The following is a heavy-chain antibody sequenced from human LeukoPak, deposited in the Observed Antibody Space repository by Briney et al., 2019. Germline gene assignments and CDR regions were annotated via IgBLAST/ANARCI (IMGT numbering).Heavy chain of an antibody. CDR2: IYYSGST. Sequence: GSLRLSCAASGFTFSSYEMNWVRQPPGKGLEWIGSIYYSGSTYYNPSLKSRVTISVDTSKNQFSLKLSSVTAADTAVYYCARENYYDSSGYYRQNLFDYWGQGTLVTVSS. V-gene: IGHV4-39*07. J-gene: IGHJ4*02. CDR3: ARENYYDSSGYYRQNLFDY. D-gene: IGHD3-22*01. CDR1: GFTFSSYE.